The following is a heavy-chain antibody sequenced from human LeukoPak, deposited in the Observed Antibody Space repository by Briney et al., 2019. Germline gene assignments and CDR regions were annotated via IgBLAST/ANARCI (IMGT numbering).Heavy chain of an antibody. J-gene: IGHJ3*02. V-gene: IGHV4-34*01. CDR3: ARRVAFDI. CDR1: GGPLTGYY. CDR2: INHSGST. Sequence: SETLSLTCGVSGGPLTGYYWSWIRQPPGKGLEWIGEINHSGSTKYNPSLESRVSISLDTSKNHFSLRLSSVTAADTAVYYCARRVAFDIWGQGTMVTVSS.